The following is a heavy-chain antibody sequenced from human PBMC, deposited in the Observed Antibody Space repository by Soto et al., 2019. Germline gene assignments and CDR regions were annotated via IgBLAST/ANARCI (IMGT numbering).Heavy chain of an antibody. Sequence: SETLSLTCTVSGGSISSSSYYWGWIRQPPGKGLEWIGSIYYSGSTYYNPSLKSRVTISVDTSKNQFSLKLSSVTAADTAVYYCAGRPTSSGWSYYYYYGMDVWGQGTTVTVSS. CDR1: GGSISSSSYY. J-gene: IGHJ6*01. V-gene: IGHV4-39*01. D-gene: IGHD6-19*01. CDR3: AGRPTSSGWSYYYYYGMDV. CDR2: IYYSGST.